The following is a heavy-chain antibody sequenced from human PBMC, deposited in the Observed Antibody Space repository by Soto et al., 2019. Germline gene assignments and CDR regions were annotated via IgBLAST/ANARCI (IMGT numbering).Heavy chain of an antibody. Sequence: GGSLRLSCAASGFTVSSNYMSWVRQAPGKGLEWVSVIYSGGSTYYADSVKGRFTISRDNSKNTLYLQMNSLRAEDTAVYYCAKDEDGGAEYFQHWGQGTLVTVSS. J-gene: IGHJ1*01. CDR1: GFTVSSNY. CDR2: IYSGGST. D-gene: IGHD6-25*01. V-gene: IGHV3-53*01. CDR3: AKDEDGGAEYFQH.